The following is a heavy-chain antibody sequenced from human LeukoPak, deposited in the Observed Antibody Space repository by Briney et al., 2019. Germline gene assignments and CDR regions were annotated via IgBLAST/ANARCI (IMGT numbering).Heavy chain of an antibody. Sequence: PGGSLRLSCAASGFTFSSYWIHWVRQAPGKGLVWVSRINSDGGSTRYADSVKGRFTISRENAKKTLYLQMNSLRAEDTAVYYCARVAAWDSSVYLLDYWGQGTLVTVSS. D-gene: IGHD3-22*01. J-gene: IGHJ4*02. CDR3: ARVAAWDSSVYLLDY. CDR2: INSDGGST. V-gene: IGHV3-74*01. CDR1: GFTFSSYW.